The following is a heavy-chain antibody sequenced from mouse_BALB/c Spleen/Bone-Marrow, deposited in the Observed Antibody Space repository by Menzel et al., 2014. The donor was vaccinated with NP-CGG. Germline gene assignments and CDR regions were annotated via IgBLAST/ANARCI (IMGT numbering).Heavy chain of an antibody. J-gene: IGHJ3*01. D-gene: IGHD2-4*01. CDR3: ANASYYDYDGGVPFAY. Sequence: QVQLQQSGAELVRPGTSVKVSCKASAYTFTNYLIEWVKKRPGQGLEWIGAINPGSGSSNYNEKFRGKATLTADKSSSNAYMPLSSVTTDDTCVDFCANASYYDYDGGVPFAYWGQGTLVTVSA. CDR2: INPGSGSS. CDR1: AYTFTNYL. V-gene: IGHV1-54*01.